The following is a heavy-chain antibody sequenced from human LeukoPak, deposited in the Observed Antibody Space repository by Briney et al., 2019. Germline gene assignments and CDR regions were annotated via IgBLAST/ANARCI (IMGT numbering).Heavy chain of an antibody. V-gene: IGHV4-39*07. CDR3: VGISSSGYPLDY. CDR2: IYYSGST. Sequence: PSETLSLTCTVSGGSISSSSYYWGWIRQPPGKGLEWIGSIYYSGSTYYNPSLKSRVTISVDTSKNQFSLKLSSVTAADTAVYYCVGISSSGYPLDYWGQGTLVTVSS. J-gene: IGHJ4*02. CDR1: GGSISSSSYY. D-gene: IGHD3-22*01.